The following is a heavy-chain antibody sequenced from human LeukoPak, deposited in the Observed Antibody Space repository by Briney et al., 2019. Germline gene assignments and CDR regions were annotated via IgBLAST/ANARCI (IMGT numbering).Heavy chain of an antibody. Sequence: SETLSLTCTVSGGSIGSDYWSWIRQPPGKGLEWIGYIYHTGSTNYNPSLKSRVSISVDTSKNQFSLRLSSVTAADTAVYYCARLTYSGYPDYWGQGTLVTVSS. CDR2: IYHTGST. D-gene: IGHD5-12*01. CDR3: ARLTYSGYPDY. CDR1: GGSIGSDY. V-gene: IGHV4-59*08. J-gene: IGHJ4*02.